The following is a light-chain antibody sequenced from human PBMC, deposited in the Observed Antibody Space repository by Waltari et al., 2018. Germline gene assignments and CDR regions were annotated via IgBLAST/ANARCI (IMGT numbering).Light chain of an antibody. CDR3: HVLDSSSDHWV. J-gene: IGLJ3*02. V-gene: IGLV3-21*04. CDR1: NIGSKS. Sequence: YVLTQPRSVSVASGKTASISCGGNNIGSKSVHWYKQKPGQAPVLVISYDSDRPSGIPDRFSGSNSGSPAPLPIIRVEAGYEADYVCHVLDSSSDHWVFGGGTKLTVL. CDR2: YDS.